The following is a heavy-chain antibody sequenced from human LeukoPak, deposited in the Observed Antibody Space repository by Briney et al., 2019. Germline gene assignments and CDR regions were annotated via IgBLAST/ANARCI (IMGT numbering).Heavy chain of an antibody. Sequence: PGGSLRLSCKASGFTFSSYHMNWVRQAPGKGLEWVSSISSSSVYTHYADSVKGRVTISRDNGKNSLYLQMNSLTAEDTALYYCARDALRDGAFDIWGQGTMVTVSS. CDR3: ARDALRDGAFDI. J-gene: IGHJ3*02. V-gene: IGHV3-21*04. CDR2: ISSSSVYT. CDR1: GFTFSSYH.